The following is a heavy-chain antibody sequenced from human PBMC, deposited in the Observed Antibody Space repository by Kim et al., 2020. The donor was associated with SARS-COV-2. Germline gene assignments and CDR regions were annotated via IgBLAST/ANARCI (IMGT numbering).Heavy chain of an antibody. J-gene: IGHJ4*02. CDR3: ARGRGTTVTPEDY. D-gene: IGHD4-17*01. Sequence: TPALKSRVTISVDTSKNRCSLKLSSVTAADTAVYYCARGRGTTVTPEDYWGQGTLVTVSS. V-gene: IGHV4-34*01.